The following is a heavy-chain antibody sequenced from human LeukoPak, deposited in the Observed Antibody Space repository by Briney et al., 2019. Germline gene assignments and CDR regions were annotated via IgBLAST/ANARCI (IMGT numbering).Heavy chain of an antibody. CDR3: VKGFSSGYPWTFDY. CDR1: GYTFTSYY. J-gene: IGHJ4*02. D-gene: IGHD3-22*01. V-gene: IGHV1-46*01. Sequence: EASVKVSCKASGYTFTSYYMHWVRQAPGQGLEWMGIIDPSGGSTIYAQKFQGRVTMTRDMSTSTVYMQLSSLRSEDTAVYYCVKGFSSGYPWTFDYWGQGTLVTVSS. CDR2: IDPSGGST.